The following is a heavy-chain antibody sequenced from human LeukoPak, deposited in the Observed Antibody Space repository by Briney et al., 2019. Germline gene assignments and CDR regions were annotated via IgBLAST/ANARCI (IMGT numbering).Heavy chain of an antibody. CDR3: ARDADYDFWSGYGVMNYMDV. CDR2: ISYDGSNK. J-gene: IGHJ6*03. D-gene: IGHD3-3*01. V-gene: IGHV3-30-3*01. CDR1: GFSFSSYA. Sequence: PGRSLRLSCAASGFSFSSYAMHWVRQAPGKGLEWVAVISYDGSNKYYADSVKGRFTISRDNSKNTLYLQMNSLRAEDTAVYYCARDADYDFWSGYGVMNYMDVWGKGTTVTVSS.